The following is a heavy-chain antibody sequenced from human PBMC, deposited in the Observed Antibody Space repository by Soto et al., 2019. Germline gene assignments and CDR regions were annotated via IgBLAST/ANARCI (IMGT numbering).Heavy chain of an antibody. CDR1: GGTFSSYA. Sequence: QVQLVQSGAEVKKPGSSVKVSCKASGGTFSSYAISWVRQAPGQGLEWMGGIIPIFGTANYAQKFQGRVRITGDESTSTAYRELRSLRSEDTAVYYCARDKAGMVGGAFDIWGQGTMVTVSS. CDR3: ARDKAGMVGGAFDI. V-gene: IGHV1-69*01. J-gene: IGHJ3*02. CDR2: IIPIFGTA. D-gene: IGHD2-8*01.